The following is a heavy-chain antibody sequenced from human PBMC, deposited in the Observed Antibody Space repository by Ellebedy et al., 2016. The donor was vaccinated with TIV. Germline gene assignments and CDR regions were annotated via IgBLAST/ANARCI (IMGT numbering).Heavy chain of an antibody. D-gene: IGHD3/OR15-3a*01. CDR1: GASISSGGFY. CDR2: INNSGIT. V-gene: IGHV4-31*03. Sequence: SETLSLTXSVSGASISSGGFYWIWNRQHPEKALEWIGYINNSGITSYYPSLNGRVTIFVDTSEYRFSLKLSSVTAADTAVYVCGRAPAPGTSSHYYYYYLDVWGEGTTVTVSS. CDR3: GRAPAPGTSSHYYYYYLDV. J-gene: IGHJ6*03.